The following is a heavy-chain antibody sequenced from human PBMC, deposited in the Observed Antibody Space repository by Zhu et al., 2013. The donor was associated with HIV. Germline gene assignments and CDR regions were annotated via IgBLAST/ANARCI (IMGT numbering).Heavy chain of an antibody. D-gene: IGHD6-19*01. CDR1: GGSFSGYY. CDR2: INHSGST. J-gene: IGHJ3*02. CDR3: ARKVGQWLVRGAFDI. Sequence: QVQLQQWGAGLLKPSETLSLTCAVYGGSFSGYYWSWIRQPPGKGLEWIGEINHSGSTNYNPSLKSRVTISVDTSKNQFSLKLSSVTAADTAVYYCARKVGQWLVRGAFDIWGQGTMGHRSLQ. V-gene: IGHV4-34*01.